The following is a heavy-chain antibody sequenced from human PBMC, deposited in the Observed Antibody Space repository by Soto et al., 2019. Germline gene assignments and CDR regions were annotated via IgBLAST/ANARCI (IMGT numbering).Heavy chain of an antibody. V-gene: IGHV1-2*02. CDR2: ISPNSGRP. CDR3: VRQYYDFWTDYPDFDY. J-gene: IGHJ4*02. Sequence: ASVKVSCKASGFSFSDYFMHWVRQAPGQGLEWLGLISPNSGRPSYAQKFEGRVTMTTDTSTTTAYLELRSLRSDDTAVYYCVRQYYDFWTDYPDFDYWGQGTLVTVSS. D-gene: IGHD3-3*01. CDR1: GFSFSDYF.